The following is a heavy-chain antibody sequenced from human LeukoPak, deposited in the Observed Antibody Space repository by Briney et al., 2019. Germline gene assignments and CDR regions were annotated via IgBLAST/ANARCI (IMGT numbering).Heavy chain of an antibody. Sequence: PGGSLRLSCAASGFTFSSYSMNWVRQAPGKGLEWVPSISSSSSYIYYADSVKGRFTISRDNAKNSLYLQMNSLRAEDTAVYYCARAYCSSTSCYFDYWGQGTLVTVSS. D-gene: IGHD2-2*01. CDR1: GFTFSSYS. V-gene: IGHV3-21*01. CDR3: ARAYCSSTSCYFDY. CDR2: ISSSSSYI. J-gene: IGHJ4*02.